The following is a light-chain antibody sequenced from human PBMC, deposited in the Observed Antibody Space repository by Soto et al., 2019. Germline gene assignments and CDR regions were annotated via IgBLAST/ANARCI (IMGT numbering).Light chain of an antibody. J-gene: IGKJ2*01. CDR1: QAISNY. Sequence: DIQMTQSPSSLSASVGDRVTITCRASQAISNYLAWYQQKPGKVPKLLIYAASTLQSEVPSRFSGSESGTDFTLIINSLQPEDVATYYCQNYNSAPYTFGQGTKVEIK. CDR3: QNYNSAPYT. V-gene: IGKV1-27*01. CDR2: AAS.